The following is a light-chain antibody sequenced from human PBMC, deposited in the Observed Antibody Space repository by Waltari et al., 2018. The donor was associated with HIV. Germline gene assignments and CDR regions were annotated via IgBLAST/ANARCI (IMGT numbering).Light chain of an antibody. V-gene: IGLV1-47*01. Sequence: QSVLTQSPSASGTPGQRVTISCSGSSSNIGSNYVYWYQQLPGTAPKLLLYRNKQRPEGVPYRFSGSKSGTSASLAISGLRSEDEAHYYCATWTDSLSGVVFGGGTKLRVL. CDR3: ATWTDSLSGVV. CDR2: RNK. J-gene: IGLJ2*01. CDR1: SSNIGSNY.